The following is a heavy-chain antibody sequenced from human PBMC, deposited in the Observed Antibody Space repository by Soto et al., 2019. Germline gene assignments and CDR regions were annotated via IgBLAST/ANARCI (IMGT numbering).Heavy chain of an antibody. CDR3: ARDGKKIAVRGVIPKVWDWFDP. CDR1: GYTFTGYY. Sequence: QVQLVQSGAEVKKPGASVKVSCKASGYTFTGYYMHWVRQAPGQGLEWMGWINPNSGGTNYAQKFQGRVTMTRDTSISTAYMELSRLRSDDTAVYYCARDGKKIAVRGVIPKVWDWFDPWGQGTLVTVSS. V-gene: IGHV1-2*02. CDR2: INPNSGGT. J-gene: IGHJ5*02. D-gene: IGHD3-10*01.